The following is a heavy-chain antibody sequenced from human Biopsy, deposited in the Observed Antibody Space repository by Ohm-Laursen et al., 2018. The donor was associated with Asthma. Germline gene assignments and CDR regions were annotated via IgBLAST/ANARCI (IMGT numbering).Heavy chain of an antibody. D-gene: IGHD6-13*01. CDR1: GFTFRTYG. CDR2: ISYDGHNQ. Sequence: SLRLSCAASGFTFRTYGMHWVRQTPGKGLEWLSSISYDGHNQHYADPVKGRFTISRDNSKNTVSLEMNSLRRDDTAVYFCARATVAAAGNDWGQGTLVTVSS. J-gene: IGHJ4*02. CDR3: ARATVAAAGND. V-gene: IGHV3-30*05.